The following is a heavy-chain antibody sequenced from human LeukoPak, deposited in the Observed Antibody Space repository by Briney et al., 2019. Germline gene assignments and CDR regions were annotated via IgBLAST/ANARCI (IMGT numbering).Heavy chain of an antibody. CDR1: GGSISSGDYY. CDR3: ARLRGIRFDY. D-gene: IGHD3-16*01. V-gene: IGHV4-30-4*01. J-gene: IGHJ4*02. CDR2: IYYTGST. Sequence: PSETLSLTCTVSGGSISSGDYYWSWIRQPPGKGLEWIGYIYYTGSTYYNPSLESRVTISVDKSKNQFSLKLISVTAADTAVYYCARLRGIRFDYWGQGTLVTVSS.